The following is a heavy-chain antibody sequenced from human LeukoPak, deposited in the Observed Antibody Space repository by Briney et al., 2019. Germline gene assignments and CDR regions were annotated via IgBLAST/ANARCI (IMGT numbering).Heavy chain of an antibody. CDR2: LYSDGST. Sequence: GGSLRLSCVASGFSVSSNYMSWVRQAPGKGLEWVSLLYSDGSTFYADSVKGRFTISGDNSKNTLYLQMNRLRAEDTAVYYCARDSSSFPNYFDYWGQGTLVTVSS. J-gene: IGHJ4*02. V-gene: IGHV3-53*01. CDR1: GFSVSSNY. CDR3: ARDSSSFPNYFDY. D-gene: IGHD2/OR15-2a*01.